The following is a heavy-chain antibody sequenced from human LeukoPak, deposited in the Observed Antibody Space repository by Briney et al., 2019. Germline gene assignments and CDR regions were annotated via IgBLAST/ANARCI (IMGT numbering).Heavy chain of an antibody. J-gene: IGHJ4*02. CDR2: ISSSSSYI. CDR3: ARDGTAAVPVGFDY. CDR1: GFTFRSYS. D-gene: IGHD6-13*01. Sequence: GGSLRLSCAASGFTFRSYSMNWVRQAPGEGLEWVSSISSSSSYIYYADSVKGRFTISRDNAKNSLYLQMNSLRADDTAVYYCARDGTAAVPVGFDYWGQGTLVTVSS. V-gene: IGHV3-21*01.